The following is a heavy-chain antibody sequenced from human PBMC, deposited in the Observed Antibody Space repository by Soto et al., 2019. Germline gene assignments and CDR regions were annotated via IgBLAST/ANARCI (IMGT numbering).Heavy chain of an antibody. CDR2: IWYDGSNK. D-gene: IGHD3-22*01. Sequence: QVQLVESGGGVVQPGRSLRLSCAASGFTFSSYGMHWVRQAPGKGLEWVAVIWYDGSNKYYADSVKGRFTISRDNSKNTLYLQMHSLTAEVTAVYYCARASQYYDRSGYYRPLYYYYGMDVWGHGTTVTVSS. V-gene: IGHV3-33*01. CDR3: ARASQYYDRSGYYRPLYYYYGMDV. CDR1: GFTFSSYG. J-gene: IGHJ6*02.